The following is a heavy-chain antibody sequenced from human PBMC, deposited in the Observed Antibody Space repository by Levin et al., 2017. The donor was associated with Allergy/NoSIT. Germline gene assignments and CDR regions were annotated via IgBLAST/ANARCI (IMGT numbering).Heavy chain of an antibody. V-gene: IGHV4-31*03. CDR2: IYYSGST. CDR3: ARRPIVVVPAAMGGGWFDP. D-gene: IGHD2-2*01. J-gene: IGHJ5*02. CDR1: GGSISSGGYY. Sequence: SETLSLTCTVSGGSISSGGYYWSWIRQHPGKGLEWIGYIYYSGSTYYNPSLKSRVTISVDTSKNQFSLKLSSVTAADTAVYYCARRPIVVVPAAMGGGWFDPWGQGTLVTVSS.